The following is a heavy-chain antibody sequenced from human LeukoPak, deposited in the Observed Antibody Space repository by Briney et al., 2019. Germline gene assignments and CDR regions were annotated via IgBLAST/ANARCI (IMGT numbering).Heavy chain of an antibody. J-gene: IGHJ4*02. CDR3: ARGFYSGSYYVWDY. CDR1: GFTFITYA. V-gene: IGHV3-23*01. Sequence: GGSLRLSCAASGFTFITYAMSWVRQAPGKGLEWVSTISGGGGSTHYADSVKGRFTISRDNSKNTLYMQMNSLRVEDTAVYYCARGFYSGSYYVWDYWGQGTLVTVSS. D-gene: IGHD1-26*01. CDR2: ISGGGGST.